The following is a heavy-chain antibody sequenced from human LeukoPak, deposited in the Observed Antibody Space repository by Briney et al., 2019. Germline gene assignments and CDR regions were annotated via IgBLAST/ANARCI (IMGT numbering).Heavy chain of an antibody. CDR2: ISGSDDST. CDR3: AKAGHSSSWAWADY. J-gene: IGHJ4*02. Sequence: PGVSLRFSSAASSFTFSGNTMSWVRPAPGKGREWGSVISGSDDSTYYTVSGKGRFTISRDNSKITLFLQMNSVRAEDTALYYCAKAGHSSSWAWADYWGQGTLVTVSS. CDR1: SFTFSGNT. D-gene: IGHD6-13*01. V-gene: IGHV3-23*01.